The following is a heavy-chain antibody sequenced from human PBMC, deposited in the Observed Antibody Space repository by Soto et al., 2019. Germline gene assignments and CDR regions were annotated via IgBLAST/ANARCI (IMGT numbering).Heavy chain of an antibody. CDR3: TRDIKPRHVPPLRYYYYGMDV. Sequence: SETLSLTCTVSGGSISSSSYYWGWIRQPPGKGLEWIGSIYYSGSTYYNPSLKSRVTISVDTSKNQFSLKLSSVTAADTAVYYCTRDIKPRHVPPLRYYYYGMDVWGQGTTVTVSS. CDR2: IYYSGST. V-gene: IGHV4-39*02. J-gene: IGHJ6*02. CDR1: GGSISSSSYY. D-gene: IGHD6-6*01.